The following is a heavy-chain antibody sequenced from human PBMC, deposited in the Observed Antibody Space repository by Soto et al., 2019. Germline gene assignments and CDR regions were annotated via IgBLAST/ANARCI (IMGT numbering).Heavy chain of an antibody. Sequence: SQTLSLTCAISGDSVSSNTASWNWIRQTPSRGLEWLGRTYFRSKWYNDYAVSVKSRIIINTDKSNNQFSLQLNSVTPEDTAVYFCAKGDNLGPKPGYALDPWGQGIMVTVSS. CDR2: TYFRSKWYN. J-gene: IGHJ5*02. CDR3: AKGDNLGPKPGYALDP. CDR1: GDSVSSNTAS. V-gene: IGHV6-1*01. D-gene: IGHD5-12*01.